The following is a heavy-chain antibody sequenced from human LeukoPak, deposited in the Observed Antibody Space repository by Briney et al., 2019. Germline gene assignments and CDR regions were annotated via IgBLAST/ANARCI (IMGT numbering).Heavy chain of an antibody. Sequence: GGSLRLSCAASGFTFSSYAMSWVRQAPGKGLEWVSSISSSSSYIYYADSVKGRFTISRDNAKNSLYLQMNSLRAEDTAVYYCARGYYGDYVSRGQAFDIWGQGTMVTVSS. CDR2: ISSSSSYI. CDR1: GFTFSSYA. D-gene: IGHD4-17*01. CDR3: ARGYYGDYVSRGQAFDI. V-gene: IGHV3-21*01. J-gene: IGHJ3*02.